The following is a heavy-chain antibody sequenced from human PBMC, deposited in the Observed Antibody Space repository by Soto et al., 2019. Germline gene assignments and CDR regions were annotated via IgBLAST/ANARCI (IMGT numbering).Heavy chain of an antibody. D-gene: IGHD3-22*01. CDR1: GGTISGYY. J-gene: IGHJ5*02. Sequence: TLSLTCTVTGGTISGYYWTWIRQSAGGGLEWIGRIYSSGSTNYNPSLKSRVTISVDTSKNQFSLKLSSVTAADTAVYYCARGRPRRITMIVVYWFDPWGQGTLVTVSS. V-gene: IGHV4-4*07. CDR3: ARGRPRRITMIVVYWFDP. CDR2: IYSSGST.